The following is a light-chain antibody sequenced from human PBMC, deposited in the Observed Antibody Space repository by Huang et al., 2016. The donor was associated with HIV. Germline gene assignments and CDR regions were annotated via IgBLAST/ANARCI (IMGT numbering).Light chain of an antibody. CDR3: QQYYSDPLT. Sequence: AVRMTQSPSSLSASPGDRVTITCRASQYIKSYLAWYQQKPGRAPKLLIFAASNLESGVPSRFSGRGSGKDFTLTISYLQSEDFATYYCQQYYSDPLTFGPGTRLEIK. V-gene: IGKV1-8*01. J-gene: IGKJ2*01. CDR1: QYIKSY. CDR2: AAS.